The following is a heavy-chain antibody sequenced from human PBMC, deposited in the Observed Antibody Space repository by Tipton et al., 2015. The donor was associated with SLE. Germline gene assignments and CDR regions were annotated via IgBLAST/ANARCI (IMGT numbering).Heavy chain of an antibody. CDR1: GGSISSHY. CDR2: IYYSGST. V-gene: IGHV4-59*11. Sequence: TLSLTCTVSGGSISSHYWSWIRQPPGKGLEWIGYIYYSGSTNYNPSLKSRVTISVDTSKNQFSLKLSSVTAADTAGYYCARDGSSWYFDYWGQGTLVTVPS. CDR3: ARDGSSWYFDY. J-gene: IGHJ4*02. D-gene: IGHD6-13*01.